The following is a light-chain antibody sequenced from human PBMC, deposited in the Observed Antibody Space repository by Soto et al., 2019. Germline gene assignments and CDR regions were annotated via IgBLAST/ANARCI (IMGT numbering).Light chain of an antibody. Sequence: DIPMTQSPSSLSASVGDRVTITCRASQSISSYLNWYQQKPGKAPKLLIYAASTLQSGVPSSFSGSGSGTDFTLTISSLQPEDFATYYCQQSYSTPFAFGPGTKVDVK. CDR1: QSISSY. V-gene: IGKV1-39*01. CDR2: AAS. J-gene: IGKJ3*01. CDR3: QQSYSTPFA.